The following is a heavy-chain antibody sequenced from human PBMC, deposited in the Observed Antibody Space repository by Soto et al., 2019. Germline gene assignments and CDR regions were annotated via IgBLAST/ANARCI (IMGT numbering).Heavy chain of an antibody. CDR2: IYYSGST. V-gene: IGHV4-59*01. J-gene: IGHJ4*02. Sequence: QVQLRESGPGLVKPSETLSLTCTVSGGSISSYYWSWIRQPPGKGLEWIGYIYYSGSTNYNPSLKSRVTISVDTSKNQFSLKLSSVTAADTAVYYCAREYSGYDTFYFDYWGQGTLVTVSS. CDR3: AREYSGYDTFYFDY. D-gene: IGHD5-12*01. CDR1: GGSISSYY.